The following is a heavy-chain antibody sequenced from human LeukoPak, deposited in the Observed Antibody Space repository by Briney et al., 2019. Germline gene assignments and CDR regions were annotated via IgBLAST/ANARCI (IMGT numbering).Heavy chain of an antibody. CDR1: GFTFSSYE. CDR3: AKGLNSGRNLKGSDY. J-gene: IGHJ4*02. CDR2: ISSSGTTI. V-gene: IGHV3-48*03. Sequence: GGSLRLSCAASGFTFSSYEMHWVRQAPGKGLEWVADISSSGTTIYYADSVKGRFTISRDNAKNSLYLQMNSLRAEDTAVYYCAKGLNSGRNLKGSDYWGQGTLVTVSS. D-gene: IGHD1-14*01.